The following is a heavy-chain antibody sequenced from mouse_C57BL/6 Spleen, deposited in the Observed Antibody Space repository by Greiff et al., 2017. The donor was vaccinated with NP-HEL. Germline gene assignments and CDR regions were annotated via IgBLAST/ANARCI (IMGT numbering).Heavy chain of an antibody. J-gene: IGHJ4*01. Sequence: EVKLMESGGGLVKPGGSLKLSCAASGFTFSDYGMHWVRQAPEKGLEWVAYISSGSSTIYYADTVKGRFTISRDNAKNTLFLQMTSLRSEDTAMYYCARPIYGSYAMDYWGQGTSVTVSS. CDR2: ISSGSSTI. D-gene: IGHD2-2*01. CDR3: ARPIYGSYAMDY. CDR1: GFTFSDYG. V-gene: IGHV5-17*01.